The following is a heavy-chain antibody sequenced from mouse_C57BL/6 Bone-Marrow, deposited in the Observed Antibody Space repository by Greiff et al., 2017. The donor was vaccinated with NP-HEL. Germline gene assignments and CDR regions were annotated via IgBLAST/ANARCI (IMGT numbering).Heavy chain of an antibody. CDR1: GFTFTDYY. CDR2: IRNKANGYTT. V-gene: IGHV7-3*01. D-gene: IGHD2-4*01. CDR3: ARYCDYDYDDYAMDY. Sequence: EVNVVESGGGLVQPGGSLSLSCAASGFTFTDYYMSWVRQPPGKALEWLGFIRNKANGYTTEYSASVKGRLPMSRDNSQSILYLQMNALRAEDSATYYCARYCDYDYDDYAMDYWGQGTSVTVSS. J-gene: IGHJ4*01.